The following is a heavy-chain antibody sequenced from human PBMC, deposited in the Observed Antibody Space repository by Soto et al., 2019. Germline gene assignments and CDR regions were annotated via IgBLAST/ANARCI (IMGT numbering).Heavy chain of an antibody. V-gene: IGHV3-23*01. CDR1: GFTFSNYA. CDR2: ITGTGGRT. Sequence: GGSLRLSCAASGFTFSNYAMSWVRQAPGKGLECVSSITGTGGRTYYADSVKGRFTISRDNSKDTLYLQTNSLRAEDTALYYFANDLMVLVVFRDLESFDCWGQGTMVTVSS. J-gene: IGHJ3*01. CDR3: ANDLMVLVVFRDLESFDC. D-gene: IGHD2-2*01.